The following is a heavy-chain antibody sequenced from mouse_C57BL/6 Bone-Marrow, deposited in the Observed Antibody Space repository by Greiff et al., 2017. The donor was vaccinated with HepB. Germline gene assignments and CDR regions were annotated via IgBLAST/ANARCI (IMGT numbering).Heavy chain of an antibody. J-gene: IGHJ4*01. CDR3: AREGPYYYGSSYAMDY. CDR1: GYTFTSYW. CDR2: IDPSDSYT. Sequence: VKLQQPGAELVMPGASVKLSCKASGYTFTSYWMHWVKQRPGQGLEWIGEIDPSDSYTNYNQKFKGKSTLTVDKSSSTAYMQLSSLTSEDSVVYYCAREGPYYYGSSYAMDYWGQGTSVTVSS. D-gene: IGHD1-1*01. V-gene: IGHV1-69*01.